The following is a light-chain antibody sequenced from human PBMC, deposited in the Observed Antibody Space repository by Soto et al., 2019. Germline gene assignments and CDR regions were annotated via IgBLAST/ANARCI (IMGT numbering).Light chain of an antibody. CDR2: EVS. V-gene: IGLV2-14*01. J-gene: IGLJ1*01. Sequence: ALTHPGSVSGSTGQAITISCTGTSGDVGGYKYVSWYQQYPGKAPKLMFYEVSNRPSGVSNRFSGSKSGNTASLTISGLQAEEEADYYCSSYTSSSTLVFGTGTKVTVL. CDR3: SSYTSSSTLV. CDR1: SGDVGGYKY.